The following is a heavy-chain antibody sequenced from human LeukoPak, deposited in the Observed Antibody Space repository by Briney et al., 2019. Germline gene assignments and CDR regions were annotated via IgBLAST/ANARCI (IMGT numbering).Heavy chain of an antibody. J-gene: IGHJ4*02. D-gene: IGHD4-17*01. CDR1: GFTFSTYS. Sequence: GGSLRLSCAASGFTFSTYSMNWVRQAPGKGLEWVSSISSTSTYIYYADSVKGRFTLSRDNAKNSLYLQMNSLRADDTAVYYCARDYYGANWGQGTLVTVSS. CDR3: ARDYYGAN. V-gene: IGHV3-21*01. CDR2: ISSTSTYI.